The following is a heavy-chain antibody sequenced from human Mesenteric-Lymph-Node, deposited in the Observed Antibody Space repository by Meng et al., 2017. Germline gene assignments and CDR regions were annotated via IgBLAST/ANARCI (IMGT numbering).Heavy chain of an antibody. CDR2: IYYSGRT. V-gene: IGHV4-39*01. Sequence: VERQESGPGLVKPSGTMSLTCTVSGGPINSRSYYWVWIRQPPGKGLEWIGSIYYSGRTYYNPSLKSRVTISVDTSKNQFSLKLSSVTAADTAVYYCARPIAAAGWFDPWGQGTLVTVSS. D-gene: IGHD6-13*01. CDR3: ARPIAAAGWFDP. CDR1: GGPINSRSYY. J-gene: IGHJ5*02.